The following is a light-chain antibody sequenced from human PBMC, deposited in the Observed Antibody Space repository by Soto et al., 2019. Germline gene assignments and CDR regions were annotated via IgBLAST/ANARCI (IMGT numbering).Light chain of an antibody. Sequence: QSALTQPPSASGSPGQSVTISCTGTSSDVGGYNYVSWYQQHPGKAPKLMIYEVSKRPSGVPDRFSGSKSGNTASLTVSGLQAEDEAEYYCSSFAANHNSVYVFGTGTKLTVL. J-gene: IGLJ1*01. CDR3: SSFAANHNSVYV. CDR1: SSDVGGYNY. V-gene: IGLV2-8*01. CDR2: EVS.